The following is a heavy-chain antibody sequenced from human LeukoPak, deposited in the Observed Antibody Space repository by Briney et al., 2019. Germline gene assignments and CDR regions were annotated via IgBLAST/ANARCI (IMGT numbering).Heavy chain of an antibody. D-gene: IGHD3-9*01. CDR1: GFTFSSYA. CDR3: ARVSLDWLLYGPFDY. CDR2: ISYDGSNK. V-gene: IGHV3-30-3*01. J-gene: IGHJ4*02. Sequence: GRPLRLSCAASGFTFSSYAMHWVRQAPGKGLEWVAVISYDGSNKYYADSVKGRFTISRDNSKNTLYLQMNSLRAEDTAVYYCARVSLDWLLYGPFDYWGQGTLVTVSS.